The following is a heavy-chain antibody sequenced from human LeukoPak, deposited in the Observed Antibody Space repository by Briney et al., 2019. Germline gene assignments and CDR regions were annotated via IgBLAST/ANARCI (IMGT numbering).Heavy chain of an antibody. D-gene: IGHD2-15*01. J-gene: IGHJ4*02. V-gene: IGHV3-30*02. CDR2: IRYDGSNK. CDR1: GFTFSSYG. Sequence: PGGSLRLSCAASGFTFSSYGMHWVRQAPGKGLEWVAFIRYDGSNKYYADSVKGRFAISRDNAKNSLYLQMNSLRAEDTAVYFCARGFCSGGSCSKYDYWGQGTLVTVSS. CDR3: ARGFCSGGSCSKYDY.